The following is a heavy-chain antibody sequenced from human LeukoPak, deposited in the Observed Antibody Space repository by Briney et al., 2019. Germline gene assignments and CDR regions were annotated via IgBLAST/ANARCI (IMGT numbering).Heavy chain of an antibody. J-gene: IGHJ4*02. V-gene: IGHV3-21*01. Sequence: GGFLRLSCATPGLTFSRSEMNWVPQAPGKGAECVSSISISSSFIYYADSVKGRFTISRDNAKNSLYLQMNSLRAEDTAVYFCARGGRTTGELIDYWGQGTLVTVSS. CDR3: ARGGRTTGELIDY. D-gene: IGHD4-17*01. CDR1: GLTFSRSE. CDR2: ISISSSFI.